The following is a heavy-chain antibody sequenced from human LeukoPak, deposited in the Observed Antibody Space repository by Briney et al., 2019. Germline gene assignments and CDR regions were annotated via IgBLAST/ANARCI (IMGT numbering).Heavy chain of an antibody. V-gene: IGHV4-59*02. CDR3: ARRIVARGLGQENWFDP. D-gene: IGHD6-6*01. J-gene: IGHJ5*02. CDR2: ILYSGTT. Sequence: SETLSLTCTVSGASVTSYYWNWIRQPPGKGLEWIGYILYSGTTNYNPSLNSRVTMSLDTSKNQFSLELSSVTAADTAVYYCARRIVARGLGQENWFDPWGQGILVTVSS. CDR1: GASVTSYY.